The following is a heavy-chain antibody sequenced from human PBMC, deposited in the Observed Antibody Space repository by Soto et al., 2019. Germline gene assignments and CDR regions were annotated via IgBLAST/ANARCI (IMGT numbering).Heavy chain of an antibody. CDR1: GGTFSSYS. V-gene: IGHV1-69*13. Sequence: GPSVKVSCKASGGTFSSYSISWVRQAPGQGLEWMGGIIPIFGTANYAQKFQGRVTITADESTSTAYMELSSLRSEDTAVYYCARGGSSSWSGYYYYGMDVWGQGTTVTVSS. CDR2: IIPIFGTA. J-gene: IGHJ6*02. CDR3: ARGGSSSWSGYYYYGMDV. D-gene: IGHD6-13*01.